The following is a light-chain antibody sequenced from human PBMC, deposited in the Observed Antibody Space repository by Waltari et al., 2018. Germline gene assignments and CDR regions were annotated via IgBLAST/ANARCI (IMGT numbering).Light chain of an antibody. CDR1: NIGRKN. V-gene: IGLV3-9*01. Sequence: SYELTQPRSVSVALGQTARISCEADNIGRKNVHWYQQKPGQAPILVISRDNNRPSGSPERFAGSNSGNTATLIISRAQDGDEADYSCQVWDRGVVIFGGGTKLTVL. CDR3: QVWDRGVVI. J-gene: IGLJ2*01. CDR2: RDN.